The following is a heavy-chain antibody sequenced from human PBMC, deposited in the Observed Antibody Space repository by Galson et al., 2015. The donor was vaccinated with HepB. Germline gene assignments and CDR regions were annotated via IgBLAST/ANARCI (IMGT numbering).Heavy chain of an antibody. V-gene: IGHV3-21*01. CDR1: GFTFSSYS. CDR3: ASPLFCSSTSCPFGY. CDR2: ISSSSSYI. D-gene: IGHD2-2*01. Sequence: SLRLSCAASGFTFSSYSMNWVRQAPGKGLEWVSSISSSSSYIYYADSVKGRFTISRDNAKNSLYLQMNSLRAEDTAVYYCASPLFCSSTSCPFGYWGQGTLVTVSS. J-gene: IGHJ4*02.